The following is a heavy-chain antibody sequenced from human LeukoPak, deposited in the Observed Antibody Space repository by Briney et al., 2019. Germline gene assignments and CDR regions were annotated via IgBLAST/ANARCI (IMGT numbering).Heavy chain of an antibody. Sequence: GGSLRLSCAASGFTLSSYAMSWVRQAPGKGLEWVSAIIGSGSSTYYADSVKGRFTISRDNSKNTLFLQMNSLRAEDTAVYYCAKDRAQQLVLDFWGQGALVTVSS. D-gene: IGHD6-13*01. CDR1: GFTLSSYA. CDR3: AKDRAQQLVLDF. V-gene: IGHV3-23*01. CDR2: IIGSGSST. J-gene: IGHJ4*02.